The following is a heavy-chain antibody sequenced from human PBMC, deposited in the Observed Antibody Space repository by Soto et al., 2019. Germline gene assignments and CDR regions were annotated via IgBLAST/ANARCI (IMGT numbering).Heavy chain of an antibody. D-gene: IGHD3-9*01. CDR1: GFTFNTYA. CDR3: AKDVHYNIVTGKEYLQH. V-gene: IGHV3-23*01. CDR2: ISGSGVTT. Sequence: EVRLLESGGGLVQPGGSLRLSCAASGFTFNTYAMNWVRQAPGKGLEWVSAISGSGVTTYYADSVKGRFTISRDNSKNSLYVQMDSLRTEDTAVYFCAKDVHYNIVTGKEYLQHWGQGKRVTVSS. J-gene: IGHJ1*01.